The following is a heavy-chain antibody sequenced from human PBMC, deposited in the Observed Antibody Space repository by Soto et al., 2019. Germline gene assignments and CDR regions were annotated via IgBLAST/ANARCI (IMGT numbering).Heavy chain of an antibody. CDR3: ASNGESYYYYGMDV. CDR2: IITIFGTA. CDR1: GGTFSSSA. D-gene: IGHD2-8*01. V-gene: IGHV1-69*12. J-gene: IGHJ6*02. Sequence: QVQLVQSGAEVKKPGSSVKVSCKASGGTFSSSAISWVRQAPGQGLEWMGGIITIFGTAEYAQKFQGRVTITADEDTSTDFMEVSRLRSEDTAVYYCASNGESYYYYGMDVWGQGTTVTVSS.